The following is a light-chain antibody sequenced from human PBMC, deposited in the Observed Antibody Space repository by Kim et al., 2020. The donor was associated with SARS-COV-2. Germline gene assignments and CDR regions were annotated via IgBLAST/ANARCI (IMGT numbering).Light chain of an antibody. CDR1: KLGDKY. Sequence: SYELTQPPSVSVSPGQTASITCSGDKLGDKYACWYQQKPGQSPLLVIYQDSQRPSGIPERFSGSNSGNTATLTISGTQAMDEADYYCQAWDSSTMVFGGGTQLTVL. V-gene: IGLV3-1*01. CDR2: QDS. CDR3: QAWDSSTMV. J-gene: IGLJ2*01.